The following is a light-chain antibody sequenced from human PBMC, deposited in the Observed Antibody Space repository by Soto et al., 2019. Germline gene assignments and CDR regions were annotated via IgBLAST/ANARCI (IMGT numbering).Light chain of an antibody. V-gene: IGLV1-51*01. CDR1: RSNSGNNY. J-gene: IGLJ3*02. CDR2: DND. Sequence: QSVLTQPPSVSAAPGQTVTVSCSGSRSNSGNNYVSWYQHLPGTAPKLLIYDNDKRPSGIPDRFSASKSGTSATLGITGLQTGDEADYYCEAWDSSLSAGVFGGGTKVTVL. CDR3: EAWDSSLSAGV.